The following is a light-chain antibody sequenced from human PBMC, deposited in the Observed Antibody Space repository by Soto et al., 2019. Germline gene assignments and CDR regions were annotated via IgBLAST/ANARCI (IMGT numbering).Light chain of an antibody. CDR3: QQFNSYPPT. V-gene: IGKV1-13*02. CDR1: QGISSA. J-gene: IGKJ3*01. Sequence: AIRLTQSPSSLSASVGDRVTITCRASQGISSALAWYQQKPGKAPKLLIYDASSLESVVPSRFSGSGSGTDFTLTISSLQPEDFATYYCQQFNSYPPTFGPGTKVDIK. CDR2: DAS.